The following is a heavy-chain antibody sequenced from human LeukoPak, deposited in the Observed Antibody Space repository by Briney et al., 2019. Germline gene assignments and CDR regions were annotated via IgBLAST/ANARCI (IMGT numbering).Heavy chain of an antibody. Sequence: GSLRLSCAASGITFSSYAMRWVRPAPGKGLEWVSAISASGGSTYDADSEKGLFTISRDNSKNTLYLQMNSLKAEDTAVYYCARAVAGLACFDYWGQGTLVTVSS. CDR3: ARAVAGLACFDY. V-gene: IGHV3-23*01. J-gene: IGHJ4*02. CDR2: ISASGGST. D-gene: IGHD6-19*01. CDR1: GITFSSYA.